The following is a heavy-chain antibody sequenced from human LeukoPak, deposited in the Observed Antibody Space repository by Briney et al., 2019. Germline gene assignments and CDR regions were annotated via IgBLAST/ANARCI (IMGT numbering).Heavy chain of an antibody. Sequence: SQTLSLTCTVSGGSISSGDYYWSWIRQPPGKGLEWIGYNYYSGSTYYNPSLKSRVTISVDTSKHQFSLKLSSVTAADTAVYYCARLYSSGWALDYWGQGTLVTVSS. V-gene: IGHV4-30-4*01. CDR1: GGSISSGDYY. CDR2: NYYSGST. CDR3: ARLYSSGWALDY. J-gene: IGHJ4*02. D-gene: IGHD6-19*01.